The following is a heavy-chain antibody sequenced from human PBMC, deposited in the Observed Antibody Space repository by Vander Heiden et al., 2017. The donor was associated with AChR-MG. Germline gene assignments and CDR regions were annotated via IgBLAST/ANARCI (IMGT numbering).Heavy chain of an antibody. CDR1: GFTVSSNY. D-gene: IGHD6-19*01. V-gene: IGHV3-66*01. J-gene: IGHJ4*02. CDR2: IYSGGST. Sequence: EVQLVESGGGLVQPGGPLRLPGAASGFTVSSNYMGWVRQAPGKGLEWVSVIYSGGSTYYADSVKGRFTISRDNSKNTLYLQMNSLRAEDTAVYYCARDSSGWDGNPFDYWGQGTLVTVSS. CDR3: ARDSSGWDGNPFDY.